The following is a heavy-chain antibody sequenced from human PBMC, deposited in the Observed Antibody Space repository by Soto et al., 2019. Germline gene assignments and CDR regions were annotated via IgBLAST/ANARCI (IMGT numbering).Heavy chain of an antibody. D-gene: IGHD5-12*01. Sequence: EVQLVESGGGLVKPGGSLRLSCAASGFTFSSYSMNWVRQAPGKGLEWVSSISSSSSYIYYADSVKGRFTISRDNAKNSLYLQMNSLRAEDTAVYYCARDWDRWLHQSHFDYWGQGTLVTVSS. CDR1: GFTFSSYS. CDR3: ARDWDRWLHQSHFDY. V-gene: IGHV3-21*01. J-gene: IGHJ4*02. CDR2: ISSSSSYI.